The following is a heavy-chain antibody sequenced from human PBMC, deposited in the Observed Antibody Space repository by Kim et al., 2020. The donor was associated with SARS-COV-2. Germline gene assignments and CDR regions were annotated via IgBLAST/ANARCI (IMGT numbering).Heavy chain of an antibody. Sequence: NPSLKSRVIISSDTSKNQVSLNLRSVTAADTAVYYCARSYSGTYFAAFDIWGPGTMATVSS. CDR3: ARSYSGTYFAAFDI. V-gene: IGHV4-4*08. D-gene: IGHD1-26*01. J-gene: IGHJ3*02.